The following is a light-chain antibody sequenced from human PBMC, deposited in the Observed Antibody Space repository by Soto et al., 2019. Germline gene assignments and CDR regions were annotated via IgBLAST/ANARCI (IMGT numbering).Light chain of an antibody. V-gene: IGKV3-20*01. J-gene: IGKJ1*01. CDR3: QQYGSSPT. Sequence: EIVMTQSPATLSVSPGERATLSCRASQSVSSNLAWYQQKPGQAPRLLIYGASSRATGIPDRFSGSGSGTDFTLTISRLEPEDFAVYYCQQYGSSPTFSQGTKVDIK. CDR1: QSVSSN. CDR2: GAS.